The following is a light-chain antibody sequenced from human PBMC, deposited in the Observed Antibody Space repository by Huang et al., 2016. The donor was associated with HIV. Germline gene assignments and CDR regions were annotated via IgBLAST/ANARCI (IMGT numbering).Light chain of an antibody. J-gene: IGKJ4*01. CDR1: QSVSSSY. Sequence: EIVLTQSPGTLSLSPGERVTLSCRASQSVSSSYLAWYQQKPGQAPRLLIYGASRRATGSPDRFSGSGSGTDFTLTISRLEPEDFAAYHCQQYGSSPLTFGGGTKVEIK. CDR2: GAS. CDR3: QQYGSSPLT. V-gene: IGKV3-20*01.